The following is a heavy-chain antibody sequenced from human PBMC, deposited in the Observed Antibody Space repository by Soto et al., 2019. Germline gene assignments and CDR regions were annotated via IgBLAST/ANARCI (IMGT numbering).Heavy chain of an antibody. D-gene: IGHD3-3*01. J-gene: IGHJ4*02. CDR2: INWNGGST. CDR3: ARSHYDFWSGYYFDY. Sequence: GGSLRLSCAASGFTFGDYGMSWVRQAPGKGLEWVSGINWNGGSTGYADSVKGRFTISRDNAKNSLYLQMNSLRAEDTALYYCARSHYDFWSGYYFDYWGQGTLVTVSS. V-gene: IGHV3-20*04. CDR1: GFTFGDYG.